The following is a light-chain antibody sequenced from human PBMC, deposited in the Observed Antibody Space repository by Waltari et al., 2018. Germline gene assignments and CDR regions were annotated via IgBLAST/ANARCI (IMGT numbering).Light chain of an antibody. CDR3: SSYTGSNTLI. V-gene: IGLV2-14*03. J-gene: IGLJ2*01. CDR1: SNDVGSSNY. CDR2: DVN. Sequence: QSVLTQPASVSGSPGQSITISCSGTSNDVGSSNYVAWYQQHPGKAPKRMIYDVNNRPSGVSNRFSGSKSGNTASLTISGLQAEDEANYHCSSYTGSNTLIFGGGTKLTVL.